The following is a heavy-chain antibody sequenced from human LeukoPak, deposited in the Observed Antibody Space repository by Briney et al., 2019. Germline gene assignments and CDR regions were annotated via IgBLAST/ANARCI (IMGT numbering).Heavy chain of an antibody. V-gene: IGHV3-30*04. D-gene: IGHD2-15*01. CDR1: GFTLSCCA. CDR3: ARVGCSGGSCYPIEAFDI. Sequence: GRSLRLSCAASGFTLSCCAVHWVRQAPGKGLEWVAVISYDGSHKYYADSVKGRFTISRDNSKNTLYLQMNSLRPEDTAVYYCARVGCSGGSCYPIEAFDIWGQGTMVTVSS. CDR2: ISYDGSHK. J-gene: IGHJ3*02.